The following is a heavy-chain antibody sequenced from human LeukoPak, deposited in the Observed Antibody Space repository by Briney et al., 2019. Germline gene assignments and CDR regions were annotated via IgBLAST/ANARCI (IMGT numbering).Heavy chain of an antibody. CDR3: ARVYYSNSYDYWYFDL. D-gene: IGHD6-13*01. V-gene: IGHV4-59*01. CDR1: GGSIRSYY. CDR2: IYYSGST. Sequence: SETLSLTCTVSGGSIRSYYWSWIRQSPGKGLEWIEYIYYSGSTNYNPSLKSRVTISVDTSKNQFSLKLSSVTAADTAVYYCARVYYSNSYDYWYFDLWGRGTLVTVSS. J-gene: IGHJ2*01.